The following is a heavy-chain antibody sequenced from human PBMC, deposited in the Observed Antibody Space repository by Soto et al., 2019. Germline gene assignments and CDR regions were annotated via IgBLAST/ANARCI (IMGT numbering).Heavy chain of an antibody. V-gene: IGHV4-59*08. Sequence: SETLSLTCTVSGGSISSYYWSWIRQPPGKGLEWIGYIYYSGSTNYNPSLKSRVTISVDTSKNQFSLKLSSVTAADTAVYYCARHPGIAVAGTGDAFDIWGQGTMVTVSS. D-gene: IGHD6-19*01. CDR3: ARHPGIAVAGTGDAFDI. J-gene: IGHJ3*02. CDR1: GGSISSYY. CDR2: IYYSGST.